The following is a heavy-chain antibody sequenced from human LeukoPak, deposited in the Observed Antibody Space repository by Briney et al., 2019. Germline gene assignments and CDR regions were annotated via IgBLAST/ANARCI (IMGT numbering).Heavy chain of an antibody. Sequence: ASVKVSCKASGYTFTSYDINWVRQATGQGLEWMGWMNPNSGNTGYAQKFRGRVTMTRSTSISTAYMELSSLRSEDTAVYYCARGRKGADDYDTSGRPLQFLYWGQGTLVTVSS. V-gene: IGHV1-8*01. CDR3: ARGRKGADDYDTSGRPLQFLY. D-gene: IGHD3-22*01. CDR1: GYTFTSYD. J-gene: IGHJ4*02. CDR2: MNPNSGNT.